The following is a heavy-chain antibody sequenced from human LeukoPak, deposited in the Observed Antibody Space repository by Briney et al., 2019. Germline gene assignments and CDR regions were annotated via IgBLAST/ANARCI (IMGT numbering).Heavy chain of an antibody. CDR3: VKYSSGWYYDY. V-gene: IGHV3-64D*09. J-gene: IGHJ4*02. Sequence: PGGSLRLSCSASGXTFSKYAVHWVRQVPGKGLEYVSAINDNGRSTYYADSVKGRFSISRDNSKSTLYLQMSSLRTEDTAVYYCVKYSSGWYYDYWGQGTLVTVSS. CDR1: GXTFSKYA. D-gene: IGHD6-19*01. CDR2: INDNGRST.